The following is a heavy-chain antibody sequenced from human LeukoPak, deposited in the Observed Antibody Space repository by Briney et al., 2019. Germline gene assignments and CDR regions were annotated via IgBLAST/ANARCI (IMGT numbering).Heavy chain of an antibody. CDR2: IKQDGSEK. CDR1: GFTFSSYW. D-gene: IGHD3-22*01. J-gene: IGHJ4*02. V-gene: IGHV3-7*01. CDR3: ASYNYYDSSGYYGRVY. Sequence: GGSLRLSCAASGFTFSSYWMSWVRQAPGKGLEWVANIKQDGSEKYYVDSVKGRFTISRDNAKNSLYLQMNSLRAGDTAVYYCASYNYYDSSGYYGRVYWGQGTLVTVSS.